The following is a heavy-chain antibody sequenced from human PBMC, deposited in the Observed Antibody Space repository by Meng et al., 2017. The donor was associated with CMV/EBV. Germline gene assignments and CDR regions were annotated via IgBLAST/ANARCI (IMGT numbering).Heavy chain of an antibody. D-gene: IGHD3-10*01. CDR2: INSDGSST. Sequence: GESLKISCAASGFTFSSYWMHWVRQAPGKGLVWVSRINSDGSSTSYADSVKDRFTISRDNAKNTLYLQMNSLRAEDTAVYYCARDGGQFGELSYGMDVWGQGTTVTVSS. CDR1: GFTFSSYW. J-gene: IGHJ6*02. V-gene: IGHV3-74*01. CDR3: ARDGGQFGELSYGMDV.